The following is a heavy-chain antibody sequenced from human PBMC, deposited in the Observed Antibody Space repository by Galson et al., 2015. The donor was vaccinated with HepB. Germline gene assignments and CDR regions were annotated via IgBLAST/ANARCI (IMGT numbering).Heavy chain of an antibody. CDR1: GFTFSSYW. CDR3: ASSGSGTSYYYYGMDV. Sequence: SLRLSCAASGFTFSSYWMSWVRQAPGKGLEWVANIKQDGSEKYYVDSVKGRFTISRDNAKNSLYLQMNSLRAEDTAVYYCASSGSGTSYYYYGMDVWGQGTTVTVSS. V-gene: IGHV3-7*03. D-gene: IGHD3-10*01. J-gene: IGHJ6*02. CDR2: IKQDGSEK.